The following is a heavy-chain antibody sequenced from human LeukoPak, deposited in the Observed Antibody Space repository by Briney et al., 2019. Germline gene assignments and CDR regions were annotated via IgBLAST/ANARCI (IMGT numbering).Heavy chain of an antibody. J-gene: IGHJ5*02. D-gene: IGHD3-3*01. V-gene: IGHV3-21*01. CDR3: ARAESPPPDYDFWSGPLRCDP. CDR1: GFTFSSYS. Sequence: KPGGSLRLSCAASGFTFSSYSMNWVRPAPGKGLEWVSSISSSSSYIYYADSVKGRFTISRDNAKNSLYLQKDSLRAEDTAVYYCARAESPPPDYDFWSGPLRCDPWGQGTLVTVSS. CDR2: ISSSSSYI.